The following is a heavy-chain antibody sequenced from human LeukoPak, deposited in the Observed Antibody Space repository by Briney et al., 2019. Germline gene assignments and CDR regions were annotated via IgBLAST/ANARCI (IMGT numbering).Heavy chain of an antibody. CDR1: GFTFSSCA. CDR2: ISGSGGST. D-gene: IGHD4-17*01. CDR3: AKNPYGDYAFDY. V-gene: IGHV3-23*01. Sequence: GGSLRLSCAASGFTFSSCAMSWVRQAPGKGLEWVSAISGSGGSTYYADSVKGRFTISRDNSKNTLYLQMNSLRAEDTAVYYCAKNPYGDYAFDYWGQGTLVTVSS. J-gene: IGHJ4*02.